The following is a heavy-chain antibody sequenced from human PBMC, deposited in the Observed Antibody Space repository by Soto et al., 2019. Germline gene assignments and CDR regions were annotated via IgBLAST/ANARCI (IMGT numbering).Heavy chain of an antibody. CDR2: INSDGSIT. D-gene: IGHD6-13*01. Sequence: PGGSLRLSCAASGFTFSSNWMHWVRQAPGKRLVWVSRINSDGSITSYADSVEGQFTISRDNAKNTLYLQMNSLRADDTAVYYCARGSSSWYVSFDYWGQGILVTVSS. CDR1: GFTFSSNW. J-gene: IGHJ4*02. CDR3: ARGSSSWYVSFDY. V-gene: IGHV3-74*01.